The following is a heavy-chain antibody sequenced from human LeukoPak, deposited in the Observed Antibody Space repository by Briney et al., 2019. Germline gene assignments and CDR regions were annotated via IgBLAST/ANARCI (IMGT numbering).Heavy chain of an antibody. V-gene: IGHV1-69*04. D-gene: IGHD3-16*01. CDR1: GGTFSSYA. CDR2: IIPILGIA. J-gene: IGHJ4*02. CDR3: AREGGPKEKYYFDY. Sequence: ASVKVPCKASGGTFSSYAISWVRQAPGQGLEWMGRIIPILGIANYAQKFQGRVTITADKSTSTAYMELSSLRSEDTAVYYCAREGGPKEKYYFDYWGQGTLVTVSS.